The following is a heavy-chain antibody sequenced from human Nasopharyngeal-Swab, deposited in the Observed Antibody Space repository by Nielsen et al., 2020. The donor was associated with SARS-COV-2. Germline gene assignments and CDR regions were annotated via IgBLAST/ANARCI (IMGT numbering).Heavy chain of an antibody. CDR2: IKQDGSEK. CDR1: GFTFSTYW. V-gene: IGHV3-7*01. J-gene: IGHJ4*02. D-gene: IGHD4-11*01. Sequence: GGSLRLSCATSGFTFSTYWMTWVRQAPGKGLEWVANIKQDGSEKYYIDSVKGRFTISRDNAKSSLFLEMNSLRVEDTALYYCATDGYSFGYDRGYWGQETLVIVSS. CDR3: ATDGYSFGYDRGY.